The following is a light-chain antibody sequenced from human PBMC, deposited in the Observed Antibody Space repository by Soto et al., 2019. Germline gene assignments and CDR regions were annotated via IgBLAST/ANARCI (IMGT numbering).Light chain of an antibody. J-gene: IGKJ1*01. CDR1: QSVSNTY. CDR3: QQYGSSPWT. CDR2: GAS. Sequence: EVVLTQSPGTLSLSPGERATLSCRASQSVSNTYVAWYQHIPGQTPRLLIYGASNRATGIPDRFSGGGSGTDFTLTISRLEPEDFAVYYCQQYGSSPWTFGQGTKVDIK. V-gene: IGKV3-20*01.